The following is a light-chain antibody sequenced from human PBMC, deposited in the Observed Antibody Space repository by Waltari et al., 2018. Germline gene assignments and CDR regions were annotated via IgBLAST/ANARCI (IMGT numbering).Light chain of an antibody. CDR2: GAS. CDR3: QQYGSSPRT. Sequence: EIVLTQSPGTLSLSPGERATLSCRASQSVTRNYLAWYQQKGGQAPRLLIHGASSRATGIADRFSGSGSGADFTRTISRLEPEDFAVYYCQQYGSSPRTFGQGTKLEIK. CDR1: QSVTRNY. J-gene: IGKJ2*01. V-gene: IGKV3-20*01.